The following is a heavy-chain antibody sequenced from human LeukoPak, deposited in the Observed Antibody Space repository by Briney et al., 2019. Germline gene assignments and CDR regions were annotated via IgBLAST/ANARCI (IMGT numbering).Heavy chain of an antibody. V-gene: IGHV4-34*01. CDR1: GGSLSGYY. CDR2: INHSGST. CDR3: ARVWGSGYSSSWYLGTRGYYMDV. Sequence: PSETLSLTCAVYGGSLSGYYWNWIRQSPGKGPEWIGEINHSGSTNYNPSLKSRVTISVDTSKNQFSLKLSSVTAADTAVYYCARVWGSGYSSSWYLGTRGYYMDVWGKGTTVTVSS. J-gene: IGHJ6*03. D-gene: IGHD6-13*01.